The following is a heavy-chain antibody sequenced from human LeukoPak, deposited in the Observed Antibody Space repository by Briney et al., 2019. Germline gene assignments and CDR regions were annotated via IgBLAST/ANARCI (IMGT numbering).Heavy chain of an antibody. J-gene: IGHJ4*02. CDR2: INPSGGST. Sequence: ASVKVPCKASGYTFTSYYMHWVRQAPGQGLEWMGIINPSGGSTSYAQKFQGRVTMTRDTSISTAYMELSRLRSDDTAMYYCARSSGWKYNIDYWGQGTLVTVSS. CDR3: ARSSGWKYNIDY. V-gene: IGHV1-46*01. D-gene: IGHD6-19*01. CDR1: GYTFTSYY.